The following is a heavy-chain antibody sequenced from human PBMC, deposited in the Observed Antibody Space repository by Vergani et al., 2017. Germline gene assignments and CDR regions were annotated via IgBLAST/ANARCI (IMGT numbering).Heavy chain of an antibody. CDR3: AKDLEDCNSISCSDYMDL. CDR2: IWYDGRNK. Sequence: QVQLVESGGGVVQPGRSLRLSCAASGFRFSSYGMNWVRQAPGKGLEWVAVIWYDGRNKYYADSVKGRLTISRDNSQNTVNLQMNSLRVDDTAVYYCAKDLEDCNSISCSDYMDLWGKGTTVTV. D-gene: IGHD2/OR15-2a*01. CDR1: GFRFSSYG. J-gene: IGHJ6*03. V-gene: IGHV3-33*06.